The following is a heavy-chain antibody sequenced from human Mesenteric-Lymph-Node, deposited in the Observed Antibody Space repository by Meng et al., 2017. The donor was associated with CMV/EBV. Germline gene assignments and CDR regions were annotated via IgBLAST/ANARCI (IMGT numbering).Heavy chain of an antibody. D-gene: IGHD1-26*01. V-gene: IGHV1-69-2*01. Sequence: KVSGYTFTDYFMHWVQQAPGKGLEWMGLVDPEDGETRYAEKIQGRVTMTADTSTDTVYMDLSSLRSEDTAVYYCATDGAIGGGSCPRHWGQGTLVTVSS. CDR3: ATDGAIGGGSCPRH. CDR1: GYTFTDYF. J-gene: IGHJ1*01. CDR2: VDPEDGET.